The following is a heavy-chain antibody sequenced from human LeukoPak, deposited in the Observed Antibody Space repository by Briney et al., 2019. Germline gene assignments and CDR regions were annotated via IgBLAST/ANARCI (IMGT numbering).Heavy chain of an antibody. Sequence: SETLSLTCTVSGGSISSYYWSWIRQPPGKGLEWIGYIYYSGSTNYNPSLKSRVTISVDTSKNQFSLKLTSVTAADTAVYYCVRHTTSGWYQVVYWGQGTLVTVSS. CDR3: VRHTTSGWYQVVY. V-gene: IGHV4-59*01. J-gene: IGHJ4*02. D-gene: IGHD6-19*01. CDR2: IYYSGST. CDR1: GGSISSYY.